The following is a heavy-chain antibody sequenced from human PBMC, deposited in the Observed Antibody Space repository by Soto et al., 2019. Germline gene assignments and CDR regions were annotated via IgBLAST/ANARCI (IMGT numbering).Heavy chain of an antibody. Sequence: RWSLRLSCSASVFSLSDYWMNWGRQAPGKGLERVAIIKQDGSDSYYVDSVKGRFTISRDNAKNSLYLQMSSMRVEDTALYYCARGRGWLHDYWGQGTLVTVSS. CDR3: ARGRGWLHDY. D-gene: IGHD6-19*01. V-gene: IGHV3-7*01. J-gene: IGHJ4*02. CDR2: IKQDGSDS. CDR1: VFSLSDYW.